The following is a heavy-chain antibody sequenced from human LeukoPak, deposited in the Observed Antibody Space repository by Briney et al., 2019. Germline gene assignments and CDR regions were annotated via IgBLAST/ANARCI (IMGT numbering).Heavy chain of an antibody. Sequence: SVKVSCKASGGTFSSYAISWVRQTPGQGLEWMGGIIPIFGTANYAQKFQGRVTFTADESTSTAYMELSSLRSEDTAVYYCARGTISDGHFDYWGQGTLVAVSS. CDR2: IIPIFGTA. J-gene: IGHJ4*02. D-gene: IGHD3-3*01. V-gene: IGHV1-69*13. CDR1: GGTFSSYA. CDR3: ARGTISDGHFDY.